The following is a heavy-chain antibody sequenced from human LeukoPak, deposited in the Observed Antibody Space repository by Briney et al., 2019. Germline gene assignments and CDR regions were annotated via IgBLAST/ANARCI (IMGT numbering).Heavy chain of an antibody. V-gene: IGHV1-8*03. Sequence: GASVKVSCKASGYTFTSYDINWVRQATGQGLEWMGWMNPNSGNTGYAQKFQGRATITRNTSISTAYMELSSLRSEDTAVYYCARTLWFGELFGYYYYMDVWGKGTTVTVSS. CDR3: ARTLWFGELFGYYYYMDV. CDR1: GYTFTSYD. D-gene: IGHD3-10*01. CDR2: MNPNSGNT. J-gene: IGHJ6*03.